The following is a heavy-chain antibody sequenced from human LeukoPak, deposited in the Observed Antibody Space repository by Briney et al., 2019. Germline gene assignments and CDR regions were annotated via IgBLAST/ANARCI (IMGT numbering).Heavy chain of an antibody. J-gene: IGHJ4*02. V-gene: IGHV1-46*01. CDR2: INPSGGST. CDR1: GYTFTSYY. Sequence: ASVKVSCKASGYTFTSYYMHWVRQAPGQGLEWMGIINPSGGSTSYAQKFQGRITLTRDTSINTAYMELSSLRSDDTAFYYCARAPMGAAALYWGQGTLVTVSS. CDR3: ARAPMGAAALY. D-gene: IGHD6-13*01.